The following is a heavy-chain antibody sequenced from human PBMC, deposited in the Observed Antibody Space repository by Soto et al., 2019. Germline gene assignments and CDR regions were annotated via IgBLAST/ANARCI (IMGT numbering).Heavy chain of an antibody. D-gene: IGHD3-22*01. V-gene: IGHV4-38-2*02. CDR3: ARDLEHQIWDYYDSSGYWNWFDP. CDR2: IYHSGST. J-gene: IGHJ5*02. Sequence: SETLSLTCAVSGYSISSGYYWGWIRQPPGKGLEWIGSIYHSGSTYYNPSLKSRVTISVDTSKNQFSLKLSSVTAADTAVYYCARDLEHQIWDYYDSSGYWNWFDPWGQGTLVTSPQ. CDR1: GYSISSGYY.